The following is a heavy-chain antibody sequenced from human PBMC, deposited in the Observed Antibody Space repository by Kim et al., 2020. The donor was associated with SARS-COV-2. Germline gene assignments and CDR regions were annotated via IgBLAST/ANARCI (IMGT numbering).Heavy chain of an antibody. CDR2: YPT. D-gene: IGHD6-19*01. CDR3: ARDFQGLSS. J-gene: IGHJ3*01. V-gene: IGHV3-72*01. Sequence: YPTEYAASVNGRFIISRDDRKNSFYLQMNSLKTEDTAMYYCARDFQGLSSWGQGTMVTVSS.